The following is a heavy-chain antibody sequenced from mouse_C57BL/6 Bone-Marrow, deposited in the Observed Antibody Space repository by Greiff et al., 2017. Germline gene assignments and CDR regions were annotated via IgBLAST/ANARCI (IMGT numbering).Heavy chain of an antibody. CDR2: IRLKSDNYAT. D-gene: IGHD4-1*01. CDR1: GFTFSNYW. Sequence: EVQGVESGGGLVQPGGSMKLSCVASGFTFSNYWMNWVRQSPEKGLEWVAQIRLKSDNYATHYAESVKGRFTISRDDSKSSVYLQMNNVRAEDTGIYYCCWVYYFDYWGQGTTLTVSS. V-gene: IGHV6-3*01. CDR3: CWVYYFDY. J-gene: IGHJ2*01.